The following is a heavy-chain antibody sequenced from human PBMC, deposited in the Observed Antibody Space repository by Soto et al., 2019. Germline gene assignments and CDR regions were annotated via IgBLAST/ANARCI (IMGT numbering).Heavy chain of an antibody. J-gene: IGHJ6*02. D-gene: IGHD2-15*01. CDR1: GGSISRGDYY. CDR2: IYYSGST. Sequence: SETLSLTCTVSGGSISRGDYYWSWIRQPPGKGLEWIGYIYYSGSTYYNPSLKSRVTISVDTSKNQFSLKLSSVTAADTAVYYCARADSVVNYYYYGMDVWGQGTTVTVSS. CDR3: ARADSVVNYYYYGMDV. V-gene: IGHV4-30-4*01.